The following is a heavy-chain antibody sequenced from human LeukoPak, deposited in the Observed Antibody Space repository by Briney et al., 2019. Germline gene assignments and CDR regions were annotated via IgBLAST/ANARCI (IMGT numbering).Heavy chain of an antibody. CDR1: GYSFTNYW. D-gene: IGHD2-15*01. CDR2: IYPGDSHT. CDR3: ARSATNWFDS. V-gene: IGHV5-51*01. Sequence: PGESLKISCQGSGYSFTNYWIGWVRQMPGKGLEWMGIIYPGDSHTRYSPSFQGQVTISADKSISTAYLQWSSLKASDTATYYCARSATNWFDSWGQGTLVTVSS. J-gene: IGHJ5*01.